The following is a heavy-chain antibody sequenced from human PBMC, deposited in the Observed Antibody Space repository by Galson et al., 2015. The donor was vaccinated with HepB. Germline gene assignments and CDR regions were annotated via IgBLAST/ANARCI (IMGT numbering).Heavy chain of an antibody. CDR1: GFTFSSYG. CDR3: ARGTGDYSSSWRRIDY. J-gene: IGHJ4*02. Sequence: SLRLSCAASGFTFSSYGMHWVRQAPGKGLEWVAVIWYDGSNKYYADSVKGRFTISRDNSKNTLYLQMNSLRAEDTAVYYCARGTGDYSSSWRRIDYWGQGTLVTVSS. CDR2: IWYDGSNK. V-gene: IGHV3-33*01. D-gene: IGHD6-13*01.